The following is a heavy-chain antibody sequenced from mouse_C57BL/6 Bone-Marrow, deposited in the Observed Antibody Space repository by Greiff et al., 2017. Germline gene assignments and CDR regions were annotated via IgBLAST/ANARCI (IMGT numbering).Heavy chain of an antibody. CDR3: ARPPDWYFDV. Sequence: QVQLQQPGAELVKPGASVKLSCKASGYTFTSYWMHWVKQRPGQGLEWIGMIHPTSGSTNYNEKFKSKATLTVDKSSSTAYMQLSSLTSEDSAVYYCARPPDWYFDVWGTGTTVTVSS. CDR1: GYTFTSYW. CDR2: IHPTSGST. J-gene: IGHJ1*03. V-gene: IGHV1-64*01.